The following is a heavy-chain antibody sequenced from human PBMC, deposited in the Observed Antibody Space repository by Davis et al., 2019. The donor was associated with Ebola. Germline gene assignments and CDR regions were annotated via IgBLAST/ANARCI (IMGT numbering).Heavy chain of an antibody. Sequence: GESLKISCAASGFTFSGHWLTWVRQAPGKGLEWVANINQDGSEKNYVDSVKGRFTISRDNAKSSLYVYMNSLRGDDTAVYYCARHHYMRIDSWGQGSVVTVSS. CDR3: ARHHYMRIDS. CDR2: INQDGSEK. CDR1: GFTFSGHW. J-gene: IGHJ4*02. D-gene: IGHD4-11*01. V-gene: IGHV3-7*03.